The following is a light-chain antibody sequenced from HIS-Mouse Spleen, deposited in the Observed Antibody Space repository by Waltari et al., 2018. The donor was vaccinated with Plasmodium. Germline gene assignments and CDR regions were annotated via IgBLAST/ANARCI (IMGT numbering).Light chain of an antibody. CDR2: EAS. CDR1: QDISNY. V-gene: IGKV1-33*01. CDR3: QQYDNLPLT. J-gene: IGKJ4*01. Sequence: DIQMTQSPSSLSASVGDRVTITCQASQDISNYLTWYQQKPGKAPKILIYEASNVETGVPSRFSGSGSGTDFTFTISSLQPEDIATYYCQQYDNLPLTFGGGTKVEIK.